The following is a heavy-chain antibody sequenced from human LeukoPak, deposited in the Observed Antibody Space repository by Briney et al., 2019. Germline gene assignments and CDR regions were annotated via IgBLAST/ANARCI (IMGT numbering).Heavy chain of an antibody. CDR2: IYYSGST. CDR1: GYSISSGYY. D-gene: IGHD3-16*02. V-gene: IGHV4-38-2*02. Sequence: PSETLSLTCTVSGYSISSGYYRGWIRPPPGKGLEWIGNIYYSGSTYYNPSLESRVTMSLDTSKNQFSLKLSSVTAADTAVYYCARDENGYVWGSFRAWGQGTLVTVSS. CDR3: ARDENGYVWGSFRA. J-gene: IGHJ5*02.